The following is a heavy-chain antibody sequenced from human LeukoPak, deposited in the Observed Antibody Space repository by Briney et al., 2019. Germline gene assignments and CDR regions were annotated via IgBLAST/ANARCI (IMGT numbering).Heavy chain of an antibody. D-gene: IGHD5-24*01. V-gene: IGHV1-46*01. CDR1: GYTFTSYY. Sequence: ASVKVPCKASGYTFTSYYMHWVRQAPGQGLEWMGIINTSGGSTSYAQKFQGRVTMTRDTSTSTVYMELSSLRSEDTAVYYCARSLTSRDGYNPVDSWGQGTLVTVSS. J-gene: IGHJ4*02. CDR3: ARSLTSRDGYNPVDS. CDR2: INTSGGST.